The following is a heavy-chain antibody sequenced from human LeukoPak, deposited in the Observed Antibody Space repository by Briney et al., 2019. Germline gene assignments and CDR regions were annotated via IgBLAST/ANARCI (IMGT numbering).Heavy chain of an antibody. J-gene: IGHJ4*02. CDR3: ARRGGSSWSSFDY. CDR2: ISGLGGSA. CDR1: GFIFNNYA. V-gene: IGHV3-23*01. D-gene: IGHD6-13*01. Sequence: GGSLRLSCAASGFIFNNYAMNWVRQAPGKGLEWVSGISGLGGSAYYAASVKGRFTISRDNSGNRVFLQLNSLRVEDTAVYYCARRGGSSWSSFDYWGQGTLVTVSS.